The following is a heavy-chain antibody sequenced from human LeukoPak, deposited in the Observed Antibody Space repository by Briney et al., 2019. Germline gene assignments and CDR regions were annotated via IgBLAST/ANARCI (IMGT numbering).Heavy chain of an antibody. Sequence: MASETLSLTCTVSGGSISGYYWSWIRQPPGEGLEWIGYISYSGSTNYNPSLKSRVTISVDTSKNQFSLNLSSVTAADTAVYYCARGALAVTDFDYWGQGTLVTVSS. D-gene: IGHD4-11*01. J-gene: IGHJ4*02. CDR1: GGSISGYY. CDR3: ARGALAVTDFDY. CDR2: ISYSGST. V-gene: IGHV4-59*01.